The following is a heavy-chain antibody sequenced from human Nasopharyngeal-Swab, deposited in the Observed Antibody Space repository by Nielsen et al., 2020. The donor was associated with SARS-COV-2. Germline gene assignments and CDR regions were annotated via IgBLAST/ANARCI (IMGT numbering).Heavy chain of an antibody. CDR2: IYSGGST. D-gene: IGHD2-21*01. CDR3: ASQYCGGDCYFPDYYYYGMDV. J-gene: IGHJ6*02. CDR1: GFTFSSYA. Sequence: GGSLRLSCAASGFTFSSYAMSWVRQAPGKGLEWVSVIYSGGSTYYADSVKGRFTISRDNSKNTLYLQMNSLRAEDTAVYYCASQYCGGDCYFPDYYYYGMDVWGQGTTVTVSS. V-gene: IGHV3-53*01.